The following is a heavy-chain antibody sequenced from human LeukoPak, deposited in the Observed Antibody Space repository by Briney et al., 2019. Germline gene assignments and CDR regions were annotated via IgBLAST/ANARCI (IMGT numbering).Heavy chain of an antibody. Sequence: PGGSLRLSCSASGFTFSDYYMSWIRQAPGKGLEWVSYISSSSSYTNYADSVKGRFTISRDNSKNTVYLQMNSLRAEDTAVYYCARDEWRGPYYWGQGTLVTVSS. V-gene: IGHV3-11*05. J-gene: IGHJ4*02. D-gene: IGHD3-3*01. CDR2: ISSSSSYT. CDR3: ARDEWRGPYY. CDR1: GFTFSDYY.